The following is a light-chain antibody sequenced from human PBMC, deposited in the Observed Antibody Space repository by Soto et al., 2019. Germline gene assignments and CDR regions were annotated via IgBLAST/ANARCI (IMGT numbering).Light chain of an antibody. Sequence: EIVMTQSPATLSVSPGERATLSCRASQSVSSNLAWYQQKPGQAPRLLIYGASTRATGIPARFSGSGSGTDFTLTIRSIETEDFAVYYCQQRSNWPLTFGGGTKVDIK. J-gene: IGKJ4*01. V-gene: IGKV3-15*01. CDR2: GAS. CDR1: QSVSSN. CDR3: QQRSNWPLT.